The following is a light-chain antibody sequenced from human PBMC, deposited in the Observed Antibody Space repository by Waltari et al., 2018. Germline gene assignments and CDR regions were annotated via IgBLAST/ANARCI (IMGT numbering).Light chain of an antibody. J-gene: IGKJ3*01. CDR1: QNIGSS. CDR2: GTF. V-gene: IGKV1-39*01. Sequence: DVQMTQSPSSVSAYAGDRVDITCRTSQNIGSSLNWYQQKPGKAPKLLSSGTFTLQNGVPSRFSGGGSGTDFTLTISSLQPEDSATYYCHQSFISPPTFGPGT. CDR3: HQSFISPPT.